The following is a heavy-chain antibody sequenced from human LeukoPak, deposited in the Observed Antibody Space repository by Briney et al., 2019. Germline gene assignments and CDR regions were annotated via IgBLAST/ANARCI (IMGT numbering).Heavy chain of an antibody. J-gene: IGHJ5*01. Sequence: GASVKVSCKASGYTFTGYYMHWVRQAPGQGLEWMGWINPNSGGTNYAQKFQGRVTMTRDTSIITAYMELSRLRSDDPAAYDCAREDCSGGSCYGFDSWGEGTLVTVSS. CDR3: AREDCSGGSCYGFDS. D-gene: IGHD2-15*01. CDR1: GYTFTGYY. CDR2: INPNSGGT. V-gene: IGHV1-2*02.